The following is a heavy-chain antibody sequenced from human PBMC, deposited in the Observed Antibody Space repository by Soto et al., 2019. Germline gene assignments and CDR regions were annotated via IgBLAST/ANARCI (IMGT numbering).Heavy chain of an antibody. CDR3: EKPITAAGSNS. D-gene: IGHD3-10*01. CDR1: GFNFNIYA. J-gene: IGHJ5*02. V-gene: IGHV3-23*01. Sequence: EARILESGGGLAQPGGSLKISCAASGFNFNIYAMSWVRQAPGKGLEWVSGISASATQTYYAESVKGRFAICRDNSKSTLYLPLASLTPEDTARDNCEKPITAAGSNSWGPGTLVAVSS. CDR2: ISASATQT.